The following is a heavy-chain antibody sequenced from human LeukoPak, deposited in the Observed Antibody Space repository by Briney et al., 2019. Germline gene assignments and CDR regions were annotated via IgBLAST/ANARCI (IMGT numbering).Heavy chain of an antibody. V-gene: IGHV4-59*01. CDR2: IYYSGST. D-gene: IGHD4-23*01. CDR3: AGLSYGGNERKYYFDY. J-gene: IGHJ4*02. Sequence: SETLSLTCTVSGGSISSYYWSWIRQPPGKGLEWIGYIYYSGSTNYNPSLKSRVTISVDTSKNQFSLKLSSVTAADTAVYYCAGLSYGGNERKYYFDYWGQGTLVTVSS. CDR1: GGSISSYY.